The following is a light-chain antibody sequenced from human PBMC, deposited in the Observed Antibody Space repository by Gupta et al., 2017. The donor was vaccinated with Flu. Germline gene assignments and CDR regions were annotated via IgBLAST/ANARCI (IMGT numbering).Light chain of an antibody. CDR2: LNSDGSH. V-gene: IGLV4-69*01. CDR1: SGHSSYA. CDR3: QTWGTGMI. J-gene: IGLJ2*01. Sequence: QLVLSQSPSASASLGASVKITCTLSSGHSSYAIAWHQQQSEKGPRFLMKLNSDGSHTKGDGIPDRFSGSSSGTARYLTISSLQSEDECYYYCQTWGTGMIFGGGTKLTVL.